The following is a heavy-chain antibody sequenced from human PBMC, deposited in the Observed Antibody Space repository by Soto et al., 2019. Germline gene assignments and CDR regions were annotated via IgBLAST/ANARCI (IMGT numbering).Heavy chain of an antibody. Sequence: SDTLSLNCAVSGGSFTSNNWWTWVRQPPGQGLEWIGEIYRTGSTNYNPSLKSRVTISLDKSENQFSLKVTSLTAADTAVYYCASRDPGTSVDYWGQGNLVTAPQ. CDR1: GGSFTSNNW. J-gene: IGHJ4*02. D-gene: IGHD1-7*01. CDR2: IYRTGST. V-gene: IGHV4-4*02. CDR3: ASRDPGTSVDY.